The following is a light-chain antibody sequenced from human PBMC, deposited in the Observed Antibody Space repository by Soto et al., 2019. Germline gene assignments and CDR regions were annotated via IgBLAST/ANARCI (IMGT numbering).Light chain of an antibody. CDR1: QSISNW. J-gene: IGKJ1*01. CDR2: KAS. V-gene: IGKV1-5*03. CDR3: QHYNSYSEA. Sequence: DIQMTQSPSSLPASVGDRVTITCRASQSISNWLAWYQQKPGKAPKLLIYKASTLKSGVPSRFSGSGSGTEFTLTISSLQPDDFATYYCQHYNSYSEAFGQGTMVDIK.